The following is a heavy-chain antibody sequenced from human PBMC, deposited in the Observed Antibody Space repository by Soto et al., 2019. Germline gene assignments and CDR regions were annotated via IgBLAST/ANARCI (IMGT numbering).Heavy chain of an antibody. CDR2: IYYSGST. J-gene: IGHJ3*02. V-gene: IGHV4-31*03. D-gene: IGHD2-21*02. CDR3: AREAVVVTAAFDI. CDR1: GGSISSGGYY. Sequence: QVQLQESGPGLVKPSQTLSLTCTVSGGSISSGGYYWSWIRQHPGKGLEWIGYIYYSGSTYYNPSLESRVTISVDTSKNQFSLKLSSVTAADTAVYYCAREAVVVTAAFDIWGQGTMVTVSS.